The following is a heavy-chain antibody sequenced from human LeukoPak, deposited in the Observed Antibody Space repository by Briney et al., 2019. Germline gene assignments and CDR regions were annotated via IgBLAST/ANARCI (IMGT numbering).Heavy chain of an antibody. CDR2: ISAYNGNT. CDR3: ARDFVAVVGTSIPGFDP. V-gene: IGHV1-18*01. Sequence: ASVKVSCKASGYTFTSYGISWVRQAPGQGLEWMGWISAYNGNTNYAQKLQGRVTMTTDTSTSTAYMELRSLRSDDTAVYYCARDFVAVVGTSIPGFDPWGQGTLVTVSS. J-gene: IGHJ5*02. D-gene: IGHD6-19*01. CDR1: GYTFTSYG.